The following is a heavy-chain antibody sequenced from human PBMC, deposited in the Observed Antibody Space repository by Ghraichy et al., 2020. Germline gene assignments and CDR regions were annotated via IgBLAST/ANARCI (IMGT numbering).Heavy chain of an antibody. Sequence: GGSLRLSCAASGFTFSSYGMHWVRQAPGKGLEWVAVISYDGSNKYYADSVKGRFTISRDNSKNTLYLQMNSLRTEDTAVYYCAKVFSYGSGFDPWGQGILVTVSS. J-gene: IGHJ5*02. CDR3: AKVFSYGSGFDP. D-gene: IGHD5-18*01. CDR1: GFTFSSYG. V-gene: IGHV3-30*18. CDR2: ISYDGSNK.